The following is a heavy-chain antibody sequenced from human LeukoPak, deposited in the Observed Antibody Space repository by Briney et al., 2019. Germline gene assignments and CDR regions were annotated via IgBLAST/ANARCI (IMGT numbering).Heavy chain of an antibody. D-gene: IGHD6-19*01. J-gene: IGHJ4*02. CDR1: GCTFSGYA. CDR2: INRSGGST. CDR3: ANGKGSGFYYFDY. V-gene: IGHV3-23*01. Sequence: GGSLRLSCAASGCTFSGYAMSWVRQAPGKGLEWVSAINRSGGSTYYADSVKGRFTTSSDNSKKTLYLLMNSLIAEDTAVYCCANGKGSGFYYFDYWGQGTLVTVSS.